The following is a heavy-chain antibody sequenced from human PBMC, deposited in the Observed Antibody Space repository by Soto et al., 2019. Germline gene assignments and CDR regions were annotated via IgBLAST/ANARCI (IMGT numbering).Heavy chain of an antibody. D-gene: IGHD4-17*01. Sequence: SETLSLTCTVSGGSISSSSYYWGWIRQPPGKGLEWIGSIYYSGSTYYNPSLKSRVTISVDTSKNQFSLKLSSVTAADTAVYYCARHLTGDYPSGGYYYYYYIDVWGKGTTVTVSS. V-gene: IGHV4-39*01. CDR1: GGSISSSSYY. J-gene: IGHJ6*03. CDR3: ARHLTGDYPSGGYYYYYYIDV. CDR2: IYYSGST.